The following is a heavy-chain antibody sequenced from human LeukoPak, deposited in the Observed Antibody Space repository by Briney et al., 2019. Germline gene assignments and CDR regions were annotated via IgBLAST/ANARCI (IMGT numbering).Heavy chain of an antibody. D-gene: IGHD2-2*01. CDR3: AREGDIVVVPSASYNWFDP. Sequence: SETLSLTCTVSGGSISSSSYYWGWIRQPPGKGLEWIGSIYYSGSTYYNPSLKSRVTISVDTSKNQFSLKLSSVTAADTAVYYCAREGDIVVVPSASYNWFDPWGQGTLVTVSS. CDR1: GGSISSSSYY. CDR2: IYYSGST. J-gene: IGHJ5*02. V-gene: IGHV4-39*07.